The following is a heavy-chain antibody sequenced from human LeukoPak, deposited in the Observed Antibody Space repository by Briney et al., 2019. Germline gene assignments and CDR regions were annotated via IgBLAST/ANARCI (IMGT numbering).Heavy chain of an antibody. V-gene: IGHV3-23*01. CDR1: GFTFSSFT. CDR2: ISGSGDST. CDR3: AKGYCSNASCYRPSYYYMDV. J-gene: IGHJ6*03. Sequence: GGSLTLSCAGSGFTFSSFTMTWVRQAPGKGLEWLSVISGSGDSTYYADSVKGRFTISRDNSKNTLYMQMNSLRVEDTAIYYSAKGYCSNASCYRPSYYYMDVWGKGTTVTVSS. D-gene: IGHD2-2*02.